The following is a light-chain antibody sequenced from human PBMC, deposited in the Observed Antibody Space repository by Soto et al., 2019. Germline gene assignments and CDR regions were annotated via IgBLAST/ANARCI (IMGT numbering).Light chain of an antibody. J-gene: IGKJ2*01. V-gene: IGKV3-20*01. CDR2: GAS. Sequence: EIVLTQSPGTLSLSPGERATLSCRASQSVSSSYLAWYQQKPGQAPRLLIYGASSRATGIPDRFSGSVSGTDFTLTISRLEPEDFAVYYCQQYASSPTYPFGEGTKLQIK. CDR1: QSVSSSY. CDR3: QQYASSPTYP.